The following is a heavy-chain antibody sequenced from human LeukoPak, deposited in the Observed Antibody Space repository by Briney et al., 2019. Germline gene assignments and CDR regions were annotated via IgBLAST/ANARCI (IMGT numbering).Heavy chain of an antibody. J-gene: IGHJ4*02. CDR2: IYRTGST. CDR1: GDSISSDNW. V-gene: IGHV4-4*02. Sequence: PSETLSLTCAVSGDSISSDNWWSWVRQPPGKGLEWIGEIYRTGSTNYNPSLRSRVTISLDKSKNQFSLKLSSVTAADTAVYYCARNGNYMFDYWGQGTLVTVSS. CDR3: ARNGNYMFDY. D-gene: IGHD1-7*01.